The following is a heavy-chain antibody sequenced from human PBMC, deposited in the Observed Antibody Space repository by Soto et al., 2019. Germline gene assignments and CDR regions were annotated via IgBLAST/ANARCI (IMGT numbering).Heavy chain of an antibody. J-gene: IGHJ6*02. V-gene: IGHV1-69*08. CDR3: AREDGQSYSSSWDYYYGMDV. Sequence: QVQLVQSGAEVKKPGSSVKVSCKASGGTFSSYTISWVRQAPGQGLEWMGRIIPILGIANYAQKFQGRVTTTADKSTSTAYMDLRSPRSEDTAVYYCAREDGQSYSSSWDYYYGMDVWGQGTTVTVSS. CDR1: GGTFSSYT. D-gene: IGHD6-13*01. CDR2: IIPILGIA.